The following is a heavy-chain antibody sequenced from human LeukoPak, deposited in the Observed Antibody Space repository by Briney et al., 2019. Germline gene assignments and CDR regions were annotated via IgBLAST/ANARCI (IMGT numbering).Heavy chain of an antibody. J-gene: IGHJ4*02. D-gene: IGHD3-22*01. CDR3: ARLDSSGVYYSAL. Sequence: GESLKISCKGSGYSFTNYWIGWVRQLPGKGLEWMGIIYPGDSNTRYRPSFQGQVTISADKSITTAYLQWRSLKASDTAMYYCARLDSSGVYYSALWGQGTLVTVSS. CDR1: GYSFTNYW. V-gene: IGHV5-51*01. CDR2: IYPGDSNT.